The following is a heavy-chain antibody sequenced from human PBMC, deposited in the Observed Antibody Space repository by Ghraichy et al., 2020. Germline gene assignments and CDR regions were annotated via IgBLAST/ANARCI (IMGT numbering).Heavy chain of an antibody. V-gene: IGHV3-23*01. D-gene: IGHD2-15*01. CDR3: AKDVGRWGGSCFHH. J-gene: IGHJ1*01. CDR1: GFTFSSYA. Sequence: LSLTCAASGFTFSSYAMSWVRQAPGKGLEWVSAISGSGGNTYYADSVKGRFTFSRDNSKNTLYLQMNSLRAEDTAVYYCAKDVGRWGGSCFHHWGQGTLVTVSS. CDR2: ISGSGGNT.